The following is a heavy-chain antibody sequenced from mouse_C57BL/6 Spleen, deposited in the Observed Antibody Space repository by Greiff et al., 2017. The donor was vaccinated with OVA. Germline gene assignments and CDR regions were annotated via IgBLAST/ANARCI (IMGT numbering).Heavy chain of an antibody. V-gene: IGHV1-52*01. D-gene: IGHD1-1*01. CDR3: ARGGFITTAPYYAMDY. CDR2: IDPSDSET. J-gene: IGHJ4*01. CDR1: GYTFTSYW. Sequence: QVQLKQPGAELVRPGSSVKLSCKASGYTFTSYWMHWVKQRPIQGLEWIGNIDPSDSETHYNQKFKDKATLTVDKSSSTAYMQLSSLTSEDSAVYYCARGGFITTAPYYAMDYWGQGTSVTVSS.